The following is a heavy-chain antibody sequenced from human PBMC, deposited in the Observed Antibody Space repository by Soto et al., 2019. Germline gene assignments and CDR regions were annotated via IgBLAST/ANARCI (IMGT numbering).Heavy chain of an antibody. CDR1: GFTFSGYA. Sequence: EVQLLESGGGLVQPGGSLRLSCAASGFTFSGYAMNWVRQAPGKGLEWVSVISGSGDSTYYADSVKGRFTISRDNSKNTLYLQMNSLRAEDTAVDYCARRSSGWYFDYWGQGTLVTVSS. D-gene: IGHD6-19*01. V-gene: IGHV3-23*01. CDR2: ISGSGDST. J-gene: IGHJ4*02. CDR3: ARRSSGWYFDY.